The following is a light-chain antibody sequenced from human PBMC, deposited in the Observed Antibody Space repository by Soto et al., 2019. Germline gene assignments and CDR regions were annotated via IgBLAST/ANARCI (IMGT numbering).Light chain of an antibody. V-gene: IGKV1-27*01. Sequence: DIQMTQSPSSLSASVGDRVTITCRASQGISTYLNWYQQKPGKAPKLLIYAASSLQSGVPSRFSGRGSGTDFTLTISSLQPEDVATYYCQKYNSAPRTFGQGTKLDIK. CDR1: QGISTY. CDR3: QKYNSAPRT. J-gene: IGKJ1*01. CDR2: AAS.